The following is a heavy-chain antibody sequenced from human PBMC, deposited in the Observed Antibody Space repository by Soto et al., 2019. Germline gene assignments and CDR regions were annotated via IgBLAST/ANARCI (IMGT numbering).Heavy chain of an antibody. CDR2: IIPIFGTA. Sequence: QVQLVQSGAEVKKPGSSVKVSCKASGGTFSSYAISWVRQAPGQGLEWMGGIIPIFGTANYAQKFQGRGTITADESTSTADMELSSLRAEDTAVYYCATSIAATNLDYWGQGTLVTVSS. D-gene: IGHD6-6*01. V-gene: IGHV1-69*12. CDR1: GGTFSSYA. CDR3: ATSIAATNLDY. J-gene: IGHJ4*02.